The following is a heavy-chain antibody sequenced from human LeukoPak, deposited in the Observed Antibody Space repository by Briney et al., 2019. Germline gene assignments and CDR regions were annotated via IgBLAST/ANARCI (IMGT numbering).Heavy chain of an antibody. CDR2: ISSDGNTQ. V-gene: IGHV3-30-3*01. CDR3: AKVGYDSNAFDI. J-gene: IGHJ3*02. CDR1: GFTFSSYA. D-gene: IGHD3-22*01. Sequence: PGGSLRLSCAASGFTFSSYAMHWVRQAPGKGLEWAAVISSDGNTQYYADSVEGRFTISRDNSKNTLYLQMNSLRAEDTAVYYCAKVGYDSNAFDIWGQGTMVTVSS.